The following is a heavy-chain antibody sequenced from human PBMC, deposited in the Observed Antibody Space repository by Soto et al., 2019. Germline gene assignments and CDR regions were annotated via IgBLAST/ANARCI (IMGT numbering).Heavy chain of an antibody. CDR1: GGSINSGGHY. V-gene: IGHV4-31*03. Sequence: TSETLSLTCSVSGGSINSGGHYWSWIRQHPGKGLEWIGHIYKTGSTDFNPSLKDRLTISIDTSKNQFSLSLRSVTDADTAVYYCARDRIQFSVDVWGKGTTVTVSS. CDR2: IYKTGST. CDR3: ARDRIQFSVDV. D-gene: IGHD5-18*01. J-gene: IGHJ6*04.